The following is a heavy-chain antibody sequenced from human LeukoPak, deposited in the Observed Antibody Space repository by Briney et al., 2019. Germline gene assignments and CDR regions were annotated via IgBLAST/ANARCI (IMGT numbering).Heavy chain of an antibody. CDR1: GRSLSGYY. CDR3: ARGRSSIAARLTQRMIVGTSFDY. CDR2: IHHSGST. J-gene: IGHJ4*02. D-gene: IGHD6-6*01. V-gene: IGHV4-34*01. Sequence: PSETLSLTCAVYGRSLSGYYWSWIRQPPGKGLEWIGEIHHSGSTNYNPSLKSRVTISVDTSKNQFSLKLSSVTAADTAVYYCARGRSSIAARLTQRMIVGTSFDYWGQGTLVTVSS.